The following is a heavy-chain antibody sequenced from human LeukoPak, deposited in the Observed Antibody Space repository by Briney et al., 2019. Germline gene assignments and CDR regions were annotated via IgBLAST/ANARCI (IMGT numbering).Heavy chain of an antibody. Sequence: SETLSLTCTVSGGSISSYYWSWIRQPPGKGLEWIGYIYYSGSTNYNPSLKSRVTISVDTSKNQFSLKLSSVTAADTAVYYCAREKVTYYGSGSYGKGMDVWGQGTTVTVSS. D-gene: IGHD3-10*01. CDR3: AREKVTYYGSGSYGKGMDV. J-gene: IGHJ6*02. CDR2: IYYSGST. V-gene: IGHV4-59*12. CDR1: GGSISSYY.